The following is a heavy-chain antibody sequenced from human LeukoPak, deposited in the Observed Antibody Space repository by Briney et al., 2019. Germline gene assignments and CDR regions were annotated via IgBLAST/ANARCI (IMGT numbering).Heavy chain of an antibody. Sequence: SETQSLTCTVSGGSISSSSYYWGWIRQPPGKGLEWIGSIYYSGSTYYNPSLKSRVTISVDTSKNQFSLKLSSVTAADTAVYYCARDGTTVTLLYWYFDLWGRGTLVTVSS. CDR2: IYYSGST. J-gene: IGHJ2*01. CDR1: GGSISSSSYY. V-gene: IGHV4-39*07. CDR3: ARDGTTVTLLYWYFDL. D-gene: IGHD4-17*01.